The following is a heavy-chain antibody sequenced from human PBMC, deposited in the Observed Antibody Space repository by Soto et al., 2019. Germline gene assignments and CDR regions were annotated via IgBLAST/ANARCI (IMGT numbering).Heavy chain of an antibody. Sequence: PGGSLRLSCAASGFTFSSYGMHWVRQAPGKGLEWVAVIWYDGSNKYYADSVKGRFTISRDNSKNTLYLQMNSLRAEDTAVYYCARDHNDYGGNVDYGMDVWGQGTTVTVSS. D-gene: IGHD4-17*01. V-gene: IGHV3-33*01. CDR3: ARDHNDYGGNVDYGMDV. J-gene: IGHJ6*02. CDR2: IWYDGSNK. CDR1: GFTFSSYG.